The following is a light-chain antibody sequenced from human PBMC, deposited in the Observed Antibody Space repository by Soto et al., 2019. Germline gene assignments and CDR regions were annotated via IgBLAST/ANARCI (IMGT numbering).Light chain of an antibody. Sequence: EIVMTQSPATLSVYPGEGATLSCRASQGIGSTLAWYQQKPGQTPRLLIYGASTRATGVPARFSGSASGTEFTLTLASLQSEDFAVYYCQHYANWPLTFGGGTEVESK. J-gene: IGKJ4*01. CDR1: QGIGST. CDR2: GAS. CDR3: QHYANWPLT. V-gene: IGKV3-15*01.